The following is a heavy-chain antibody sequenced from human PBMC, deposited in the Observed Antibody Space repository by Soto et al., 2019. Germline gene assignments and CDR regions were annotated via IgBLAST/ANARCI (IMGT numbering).Heavy chain of an antibody. D-gene: IGHD3-22*01. Sequence: GGSLRLSCAASGFTFRNYAMSWVRQAPGKGLEWVSTISVSDAGTSYVDSVKGRFTISRDNSKNTLYLQMNSLRAEDTAVYYCAKDAPGSGWLSDYWGQGARVTVSS. CDR1: GFTFRNYA. J-gene: IGHJ4*02. CDR2: ISVSDAGT. CDR3: AKDAPGSGWLSDY. V-gene: IGHV3-23*01.